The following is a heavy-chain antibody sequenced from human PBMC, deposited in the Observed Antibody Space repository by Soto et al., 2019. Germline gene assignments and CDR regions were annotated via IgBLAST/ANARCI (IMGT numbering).Heavy chain of an antibody. CDR3: AHFPSPNCSGGSCHLQHWYFDL. CDR1: GFTFSSYA. D-gene: IGHD2-15*01. V-gene: IGHV3-23*01. J-gene: IGHJ2*01. Sequence: GGSLRLSCAASGFTFSSYAMSWVRQAPGKGLEWVSAISGSGGSTYYADSVKGRFTISRDNSKNTLYLQMNSLRAEDTAVYYCAHFPSPNCSGGSCHLQHWYFDLWGRGTLVTVSS. CDR2: ISGSGGST.